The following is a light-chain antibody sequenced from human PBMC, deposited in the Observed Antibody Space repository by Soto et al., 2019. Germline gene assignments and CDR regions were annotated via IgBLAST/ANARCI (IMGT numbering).Light chain of an antibody. V-gene: IGKV1-9*01. CDR1: QGISSY. J-gene: IGKJ3*01. CDR3: QQSYSTPFT. Sequence: IQLTQSPSSLSASVGDTVTITCRASQGISSYLAWYQQKPGKAPELLIYSSSTLQSGVPSRFSGSRSGTDFTLTISSLQPEDFATYYCQQSYSTPFTFGPGTKVDIK. CDR2: SSS.